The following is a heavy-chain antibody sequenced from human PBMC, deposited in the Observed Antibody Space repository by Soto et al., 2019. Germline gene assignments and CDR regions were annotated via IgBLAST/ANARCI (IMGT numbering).Heavy chain of an antibody. V-gene: IGHV4-39*01. CDR1: GGSVSSSNYY. J-gene: IGHJ6*02. D-gene: IGHD6-19*01. CDR2: IFYGWRT. CDR3: ARHSSGPNNYYRMDV. Sequence: SETLSLTCTVSGGSVSSSNYYWGWIRQPPGKGLEWIGSIFYGWRTYYNPTLRSRVSISVDTSQNLLSLNLSSVTAADTAVYYCARHSSGPNNYYRMDVWGQGTTVTVSS.